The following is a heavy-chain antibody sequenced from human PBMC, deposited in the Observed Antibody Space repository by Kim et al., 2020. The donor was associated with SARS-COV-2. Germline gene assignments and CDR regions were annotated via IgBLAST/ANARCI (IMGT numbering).Heavy chain of an antibody. V-gene: IGHV3-74*01. CDR1: GFTFSSYW. D-gene: IGHD3-16*01. Sequence: GGSLRLSCEASGFTFSSYWMRWVRQAPGKGLVWVSRINSDGSSTFYADSVKGRFTISRDNAKNTLYVQMNSLRAEDTAVYYCARRGEYAWSSYDHGMDVWGEESTVTVSS. CDR2: INSDGSST. J-gene: IGHJ6*04. CDR3: ARRGEYAWSSYDHGMDV.